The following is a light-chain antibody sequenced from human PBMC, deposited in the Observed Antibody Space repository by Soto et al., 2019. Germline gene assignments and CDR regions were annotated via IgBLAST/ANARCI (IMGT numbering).Light chain of an antibody. CDR3: SSYTSTSTLVV. CDR2: DVS. CDR1: SSDVGGYNY. V-gene: IGLV2-14*01. J-gene: IGLJ3*02. Sequence: QSVLTQPASVSGSPGQSITISCTGTSSDVGGYNYVSWYQQHPGEAPKLMIYDVSYRPSGVSNRFSGSKSGNTASLTISGLQAEDEAHYYCSSYTSTSTLVVFGGGTKVTVL.